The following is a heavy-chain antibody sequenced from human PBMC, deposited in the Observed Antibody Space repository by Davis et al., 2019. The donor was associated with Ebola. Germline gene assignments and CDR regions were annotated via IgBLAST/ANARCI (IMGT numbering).Heavy chain of an antibody. CDR3: AREGGLGDY. J-gene: IGHJ4*02. CDR1: GFTFSSYE. V-gene: IGHV3-48*03. Sequence: PGGSLRLSCAASGFTFSSYEMNWVRQAPGKGLEWVSYITNGGNTRYYADSVKGRFTISRDNANNSLFLQMNSLRVDDTALYYCAREGGLGDYWGQGTRVIVSS. CDR2: ITNGGNTR.